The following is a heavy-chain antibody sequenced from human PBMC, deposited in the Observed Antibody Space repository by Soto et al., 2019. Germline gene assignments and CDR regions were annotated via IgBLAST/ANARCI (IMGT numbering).Heavy chain of an antibody. Sequence: ASVKVSCKASGYDFTAYDINWVRQASGQGLEWMGWMNPINGATGSARRFQGRVSMTRNTATGTAYLELTSLRPDDSAVYYCGRGPSPRAPAGGTPYYYAMDVWGQGTTVTFYS. J-gene: IGHJ6*02. D-gene: IGHD6-13*01. CDR1: GYDFTAYD. V-gene: IGHV1-8*02. CDR3: GRGPSPRAPAGGTPYYYAMDV. CDR2: MNPINGAT.